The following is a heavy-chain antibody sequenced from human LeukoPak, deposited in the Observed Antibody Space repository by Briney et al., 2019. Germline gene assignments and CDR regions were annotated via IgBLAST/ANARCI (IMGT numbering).Heavy chain of an antibody. CDR1: GGTFSSYA. D-gene: IGHD1-26*01. CDR2: IIPIFGTA. Sequence: GSSVKVSCKASGGTFSSYAISWVRQAPGQGLEWMGGIIPIFGTANYAQKFQGSVTITTDESTSTAYMELSSLRSEDTAVYYCARESEEGATFDYWGQGTLVTVSS. CDR3: ARESEEGATFDY. J-gene: IGHJ4*02. V-gene: IGHV1-69*05.